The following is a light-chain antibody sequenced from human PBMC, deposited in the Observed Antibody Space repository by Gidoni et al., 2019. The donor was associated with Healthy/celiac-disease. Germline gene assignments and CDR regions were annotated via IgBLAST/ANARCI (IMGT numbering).Light chain of an antibody. CDR3: QQYYSTPLT. CDR2: WAS. CDR1: QSVLYSSNNKNY. J-gene: IGKJ4*01. Sequence: VMTQSPDSLAVSLGERATINGKSSQSVLYSSNNKNYLAWYKQKPGQPTKLLIYWASTRESGVPDRFSGSGYGTDVTLTISSLQAEDVAVYYCQQYYSTPLTFGGGTKVEIK. V-gene: IGKV4-1*01.